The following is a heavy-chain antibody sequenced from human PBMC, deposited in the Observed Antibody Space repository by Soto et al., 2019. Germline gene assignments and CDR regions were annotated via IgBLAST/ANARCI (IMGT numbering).Heavy chain of an antibody. D-gene: IGHD4-17*01. Sequence: QVKLVESGGGVVQPGRSPRLSCAASEFTFSSYGMHWVRQAPGKGLEWVAVIWYDGSNKYYADSVKGRFTISRDNSKNTRCLPMNSPRAEDTVVYYCARDAAKPTSVTVAYWGQGTLVTVS. CDR2: IWYDGSNK. CDR1: EFTFSSYG. V-gene: IGHV3-33*01. CDR3: ARDAAKPTSVTVAY. J-gene: IGHJ4*02.